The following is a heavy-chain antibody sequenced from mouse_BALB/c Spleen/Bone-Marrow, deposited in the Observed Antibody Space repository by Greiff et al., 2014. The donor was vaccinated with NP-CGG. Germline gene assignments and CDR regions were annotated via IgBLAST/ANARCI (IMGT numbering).Heavy chain of an antibody. V-gene: IGHV1-18*01. J-gene: IGHJ2*01. CDR1: GYTFTDYT. CDR2: VNPSSGGT. Sequence: EVQVVESGPELVKPGASVKISCKTSGYTFTDYTLHWVKQSHGKSLEWIGGVNPSSGGTSYNQKFKGKATLNLDKSSTTAYMELRSLTSDDSAVYYCARARHYDFWGQGTTLTVSS. CDR3: ARARHYDF.